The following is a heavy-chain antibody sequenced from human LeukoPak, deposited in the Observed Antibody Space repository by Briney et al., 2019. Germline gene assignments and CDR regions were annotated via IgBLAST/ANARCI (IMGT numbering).Heavy chain of an antibody. D-gene: IGHD1-26*01. CDR2: INHSGST. J-gene: IGHJ3*02. V-gene: IGHV4-34*01. CDR3: ARSDGGATDHDAFDI. Sequence: SETLSLTCAVYGGSFSAYYWSWIRQPPGKGLEWIGKINHSGSTNYNPSLKSRVTISVDTSRNQFSLKLSSVTAADTAVYYCARSDGGATDHDAFDIWGQGTMVTVSS. CDR1: GGSFSAYY.